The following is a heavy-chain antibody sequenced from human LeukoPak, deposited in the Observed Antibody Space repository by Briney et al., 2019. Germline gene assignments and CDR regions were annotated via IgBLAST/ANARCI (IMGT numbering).Heavy chain of an antibody. CDR2: ISYDGSNK. CDR1: GFTFSSYG. V-gene: IGHV3-30*18. CDR3: AKAPTVTDPLDY. D-gene: IGHD4-17*01. Sequence: GGSLRLSCAASGFTFSSYGMHWVRQAPGKGLEWVAVISYDGSNKYYADSVKGRLTISRDNSKNTLYLQMNSLRAEDTAVYYCAKAPTVTDPLDYWGQGTLATVSS. J-gene: IGHJ4*02.